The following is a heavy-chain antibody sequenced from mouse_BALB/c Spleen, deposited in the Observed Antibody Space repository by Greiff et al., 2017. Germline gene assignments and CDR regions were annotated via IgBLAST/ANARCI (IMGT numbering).Heavy chain of an antibody. Sequence: LQQPGSELVRPGASVKLSCKASGYTFTSYWMHWVKQRHGQGLEWIGNIYPGSGSTNYDEKFKSKGTLTVDTSSSTAYMHLSSLTSEDSAVYYCTRSDYRYPWFAYWGQGTLVTVSA. CDR3: TRSDYRYPWFAY. D-gene: IGHD2-14*01. CDR2: IYPGSGST. V-gene: IGHV1S22*01. CDR1: GYTFTSYW. J-gene: IGHJ3*01.